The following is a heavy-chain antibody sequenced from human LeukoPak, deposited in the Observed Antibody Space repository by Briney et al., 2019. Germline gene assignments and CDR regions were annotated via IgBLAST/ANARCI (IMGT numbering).Heavy chain of an antibody. Sequence: GGSLILSCAASGFTFITYWMSWVRQTPGKGLEWVANIKHDGSVKYYVDSVKGQFTISRDNAKNSLYLQMSSLRVEDTAVYYCARIGYSSSSFDYWGQGTLVTVSS. CDR2: IKHDGSVK. D-gene: IGHD6-6*01. J-gene: IGHJ4*02. CDR1: GFTFITYW. CDR3: ARIGYSSSSFDY. V-gene: IGHV3-7*01.